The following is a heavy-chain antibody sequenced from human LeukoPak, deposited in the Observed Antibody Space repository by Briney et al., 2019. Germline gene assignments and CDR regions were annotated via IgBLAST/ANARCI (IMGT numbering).Heavy chain of an antibody. V-gene: IGHV3-23*01. CDR3: ARGNWNDEGFFDY. D-gene: IGHD1-1*01. CDR1: GLSFSSFA. CDR2: IRGNGET. J-gene: IGHJ4*02. Sequence: GGSLRLSCAVSGLSFSSFAMSWVRQGPARGLEWVSSIRGNGETFYADSVKGRFTLSSDSSRNTVYFQLNNLRAEDTAIYYCARGNWNDEGFFDYWGQGILVTVSS.